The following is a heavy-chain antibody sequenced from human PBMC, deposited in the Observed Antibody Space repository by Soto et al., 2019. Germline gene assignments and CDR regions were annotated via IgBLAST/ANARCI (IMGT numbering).Heavy chain of an antibody. V-gene: IGHV4-30-4*01. CDR3: GRGDDRATFRY. J-gene: IGHJ4*02. D-gene: IGHD5-12*01. Sequence: SETLSLTCTVSGGSISSGDYYWSWIRQPPGKGLEWIGYIYYSGSTYYNPSLKSRVTISVDTSKNQFSLKLSSVTAADTAVYYCGRGDDRATFRYWGQGTLVTVSS. CDR2: IYYSGST. CDR1: GGSISSGDYY.